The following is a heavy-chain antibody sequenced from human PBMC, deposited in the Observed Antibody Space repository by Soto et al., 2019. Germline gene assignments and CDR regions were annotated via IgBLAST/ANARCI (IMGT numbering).Heavy chain of an antibody. CDR1: GDSIISGA. Sequence: SETLSLTCTVSGDSIISGAWSWIRQAPGKTLEWIGYIHYSGSTNYNPSLESRVLISLDTSENQCSLNLSSVTAADTAVYYCASFNDRTEPASIVYWGQGTLVTVSS. V-gene: IGHV4-59*12. D-gene: IGHD2-2*01. CDR3: ASFNDRTEPASIVY. CDR2: IHYSGST. J-gene: IGHJ4*02.